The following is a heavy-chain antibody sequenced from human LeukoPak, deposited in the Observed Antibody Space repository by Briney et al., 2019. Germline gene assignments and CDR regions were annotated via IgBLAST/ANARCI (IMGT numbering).Heavy chain of an antibody. Sequence: PGGSLRLSCAASGFTFSSYSMNWVRQAPGKGLEWVASIGSSSEYMYYADSVKDRFTISRDNAKNSVYLQMKRLRAEDTAIYYCARAIAVAGEDDYWGQGTLVIVSS. J-gene: IGHJ4*02. D-gene: IGHD6-19*01. CDR2: IGSSSEYM. CDR3: ARAIAVAGEDDY. CDR1: GFTFSSYS. V-gene: IGHV3-21*01.